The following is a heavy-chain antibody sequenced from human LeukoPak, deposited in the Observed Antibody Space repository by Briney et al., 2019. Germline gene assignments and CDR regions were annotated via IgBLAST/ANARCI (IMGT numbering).Heavy chain of an antibody. CDR3: VRYFDSGGGPFDY. V-gene: IGHV3-20*04. J-gene: IGHJ4*02. Sequence: GGSLRLSCAASGFTFSSYSMNWVRQAPGKGLEWVSGINWNGAYTNYADSVKGRFSISRDNAKNSLYLQMNSLRAEDTAFYFCVRYFDSGGGPFDYWGQGTLVTVSS. CDR1: GFTFSSYS. CDR2: INWNGAYT. D-gene: IGHD3-22*01.